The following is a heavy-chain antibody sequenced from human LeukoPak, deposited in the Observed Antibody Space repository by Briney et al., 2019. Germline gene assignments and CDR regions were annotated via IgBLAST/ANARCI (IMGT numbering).Heavy chain of an antibody. V-gene: IGHV4-34*01. D-gene: IGHD1-1*01. CDR2: INHSGST. Sequence: SETLSLTCAVYGGSFSGYYWSWIRQPPGKGLEWIGEINHSGSTNYNPSLKSRVTISVDTSKNQFSLKLGSVTAADTAVYYCARDLLGRLEFYFDYWGQGTHVAVSS. J-gene: IGHJ4*02. CDR1: GGSFSGYY. CDR3: ARDLLGRLEFYFDY.